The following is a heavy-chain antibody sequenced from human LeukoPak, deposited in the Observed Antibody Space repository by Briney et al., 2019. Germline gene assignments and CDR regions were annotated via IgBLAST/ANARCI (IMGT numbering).Heavy chain of an antibody. CDR1: GFTFSSYS. CDR2: ISSSSSTI. CDR3: ARDRGGSYSAIDY. D-gene: IGHD1-26*01. J-gene: IGHJ4*02. Sequence: TGGSLRLSCAASGFTFSSYSMNWVRQAPGKGLEWVSFISSSSSTIYYADSVKGRFTISRDNAKNSLYLQANSLRAEDTAVYYCARDRGGSYSAIDYWGQGTLVTVSS. V-gene: IGHV3-48*04.